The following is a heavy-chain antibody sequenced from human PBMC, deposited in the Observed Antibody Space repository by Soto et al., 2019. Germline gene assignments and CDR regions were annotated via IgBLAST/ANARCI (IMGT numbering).Heavy chain of an antibody. D-gene: IGHD2-21*01. CDR2: IYYSGST. V-gene: IGHV4-59*01. CDR1: GGSISSYY. J-gene: IGHJ4*02. CDR3: ARDSGGGDLDY. Sequence: ASETLSLTCTVSGGSISSYYWSWIRQPPGKGLEWIGYIYYSGSTNYNPSLKSRVTISVDTSKNQFSLKLSSVTAADTAVYYCARDSGGGDLDYWGQGTLVTVSS.